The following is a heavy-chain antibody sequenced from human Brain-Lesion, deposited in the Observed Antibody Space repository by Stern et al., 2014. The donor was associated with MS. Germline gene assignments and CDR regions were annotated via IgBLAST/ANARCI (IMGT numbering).Heavy chain of an antibody. CDR3: ARDQRGITIFGVVTDYYYLGMDV. CDR2: INPNTGGT. V-gene: IGHV1-2*02. Sequence: VQLLESGAEVKKPGASVKVSCKTSGYIFTGYYIHWVRPAPGQGLEWMAWINPNTGGTKDAQKFQGRVTMSRDTSISTAYVELSSLTSDDTAVYYCARDQRGITIFGVVTDYYYLGMDVWGQGTTVTVSS. D-gene: IGHD3-3*01. CDR1: GYIFTGYY. J-gene: IGHJ6*02.